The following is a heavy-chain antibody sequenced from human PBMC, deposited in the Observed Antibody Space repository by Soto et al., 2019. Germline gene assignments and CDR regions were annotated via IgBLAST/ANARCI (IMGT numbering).Heavy chain of an antibody. J-gene: IGHJ5*02. D-gene: IGHD3-16*01. Sequence: QLQLQESGPGLVKPSETLSLTCTVSGGSISSSSYYWGWIRQPPGKGLEWIGSIYYSGSTYYNPSLKSRVTISVDTSKNQFSLKLSSVTAADTAVYYCARWGRQLGGWFDPWGQGTLVTVSS. CDR2: IYYSGST. V-gene: IGHV4-39*01. CDR1: GGSISSSSYY. CDR3: ARWGRQLGGWFDP.